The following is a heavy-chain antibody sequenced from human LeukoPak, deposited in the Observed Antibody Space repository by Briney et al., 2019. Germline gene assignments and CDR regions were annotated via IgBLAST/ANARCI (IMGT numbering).Heavy chain of an antibody. V-gene: IGHV1-2*02. J-gene: IGHJ4*02. CDR2: INPDNGGT. Sequence: ASVQVSCKASGYTFTDYYIHWVRQAPGQGFEWMGWINPDNGGTNYAQKFQGRVTMSRDTSIGTAYMELSSLRSDDTAIYYCAMDRYGGNSFLWGQGTLVTVSS. CDR1: GYTFTDYY. D-gene: IGHD4-23*01. CDR3: AMDRYGGNSFL.